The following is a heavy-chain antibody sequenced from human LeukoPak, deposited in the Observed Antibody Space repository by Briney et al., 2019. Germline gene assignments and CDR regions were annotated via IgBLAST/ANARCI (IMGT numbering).Heavy chain of an antibody. CDR3: ARDPNSGYYYFDY. Sequence: SETLSLTCTVSGGSISSGSDFWSWIRQPAEKRLEWIGRIYTSGSTNYHPSRNIRVSISVDTSTYQFSRRLNSATTADSSLSYCARDPNSGYYYFDYWGQGTLVIVSS. CDR1: GGSISSGSDF. J-gene: IGHJ4*02. CDR2: IYTSGST. D-gene: IGHD5-12*01. V-gene: IGHV4-61*02.